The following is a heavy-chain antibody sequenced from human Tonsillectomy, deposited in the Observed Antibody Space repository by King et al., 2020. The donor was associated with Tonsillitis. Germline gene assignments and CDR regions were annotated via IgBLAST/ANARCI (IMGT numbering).Heavy chain of an antibody. CDR3: ARGRRDGYNPASYYFDY. V-gene: IGHV4-61*02. J-gene: IGHJ4*02. Sequence: QVQLQESGPGLVKPSQTLSLTCTVSGGSISSGSYYWRWIRQPAGKGLEWIGRIYTSGSTNYNPSLKSRVTISVDTSKNQFSLKLSSVTAADTAVYYCARGRRDGYNPASYYFDYWGQGTLVTVSS. CDR1: GGSISSGSYY. CDR2: IYTSGST. D-gene: IGHD5-24*01.